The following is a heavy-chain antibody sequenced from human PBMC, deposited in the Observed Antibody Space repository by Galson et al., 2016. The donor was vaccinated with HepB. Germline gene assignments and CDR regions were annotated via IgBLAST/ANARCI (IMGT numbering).Heavy chain of an antibody. D-gene: IGHD4-11*01. Sequence: SLRLSCAASGITFSSYVMNWVRQAPGKGLEWVSVISDSGGGTNYADSVRGRFTISRDNSKNTLYLQMSGLRAEDTAVYYCARDTEDYRMDYWGQGTLVTVSS. CDR1: GITFSSYV. J-gene: IGHJ4*02. CDR3: ARDTEDYRMDY. CDR2: ISDSGGGT. V-gene: IGHV3-23*01.